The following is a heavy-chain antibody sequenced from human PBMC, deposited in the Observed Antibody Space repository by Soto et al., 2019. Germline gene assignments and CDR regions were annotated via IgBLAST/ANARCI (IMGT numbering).Heavy chain of an antibody. Sequence: ASVKVSCKASGYTFTSYGISWVRQAPGQGLEWMGWISAYNGNTNYAQKLQGRVTMTTDTSTSTAYMELRSLRSDDTAVYYCARADLITMVRGVIIRNFEYWGQGTLVTVSS. V-gene: IGHV1-18*01. D-gene: IGHD3-10*01. CDR3: ARADLITMVRGVIIRNFEY. CDR1: GYTFTSYG. CDR2: ISAYNGNT. J-gene: IGHJ4*02.